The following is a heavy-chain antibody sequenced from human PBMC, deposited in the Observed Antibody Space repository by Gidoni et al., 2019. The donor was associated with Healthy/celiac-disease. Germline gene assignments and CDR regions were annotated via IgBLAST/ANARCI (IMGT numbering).Heavy chain of an antibody. D-gene: IGHD3-22*01. CDR1: GFTFSSYA. V-gene: IGHV3-30-3*01. Sequence: QVQLVESGGGVVQPGRSLRLSCAASGFTFSSYAMHWVRQAPGKGLEWVAVISYDGSNKYYADSVKGRFTISRDNSKNTLYLQMNSLRAEDTAVYYCARGGGMIVAYYYYMDVWGKGTTVTVSS. CDR3: ARGGGMIVAYYYYMDV. CDR2: ISYDGSNK. J-gene: IGHJ6*03.